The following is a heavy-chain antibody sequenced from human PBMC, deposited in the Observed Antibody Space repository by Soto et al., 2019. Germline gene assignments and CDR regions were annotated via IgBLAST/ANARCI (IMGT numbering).Heavy chain of an antibody. V-gene: IGHV1-69*01. CDR3: ARVRSGTYFGVYYNGMDV. Sequence: QVQLVQSASEVKKPGSSAKVSCKASGGTFSNYAFSWVRQAPGQGLEWMGGIIPMIGTANYAEKFQGRVTITADESTSTVHMELSRLRSEDTALYYCARVRSGTYFGVYYNGMDVWGQGTAVTVSS. CDR2: IIPMIGTA. D-gene: IGHD1-26*01. J-gene: IGHJ6*02. CDR1: GGTFSNYA.